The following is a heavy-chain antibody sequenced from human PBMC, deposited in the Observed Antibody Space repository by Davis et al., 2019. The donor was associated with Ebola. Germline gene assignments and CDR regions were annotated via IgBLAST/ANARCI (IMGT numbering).Heavy chain of an antibody. D-gene: IGHD5-12*01. V-gene: IGHV1-58*01. CDR1: GFTFTSSA. CDR2: IVVGSGNT. Sequence: SVKVSCKASGFTFTSSAVQWVRQARGQRLEWIGWIVVGSGNTNYAQKFQERVTITRDMSTSTAYMELSSLRSEDTAVYYCAADDIVATITGYWGQGTLVTVSS. J-gene: IGHJ4*02. CDR3: AADDIVATITGY.